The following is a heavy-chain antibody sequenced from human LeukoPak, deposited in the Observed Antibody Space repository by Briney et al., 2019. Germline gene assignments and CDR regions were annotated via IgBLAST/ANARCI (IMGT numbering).Heavy chain of an antibody. D-gene: IGHD6-13*01. J-gene: IGHJ6*03. CDR1: GGSISSYY. Sequence: ASETLSLTCTVSGGSISSYYWSWIRQPAGKGLEWIGYIYYSGSTNYNPSLRSRVTISVDTSKNQFSLKLSSVTAADTAVYYCARAATGLNYYYYYMDVWGKGTTVTISS. CDR2: IYYSGST. CDR3: ARAATGLNYYYYYMDV. V-gene: IGHV4-59*01.